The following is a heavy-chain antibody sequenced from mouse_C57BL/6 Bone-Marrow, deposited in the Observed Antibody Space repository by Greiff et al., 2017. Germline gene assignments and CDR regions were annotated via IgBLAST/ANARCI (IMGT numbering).Heavy chain of an antibody. D-gene: IGHD2-4*01. CDR1: GFSLTSYG. Sequence: VKLVESGPGLVAPSQSLSITCTVSGFSLTSYGVHWVRQPPGKGLEWLVVIWSDGSTTYNSALKSRLSISKDNSKSQVFLIMNSLQTDDTAMYYCARHGYDYGGGAMDYWGQGTAVTVSA. CDR3: ARHGYDYGGGAMDY. J-gene: IGHJ4*01. CDR2: IWSDGST. V-gene: IGHV2-6-1*01.